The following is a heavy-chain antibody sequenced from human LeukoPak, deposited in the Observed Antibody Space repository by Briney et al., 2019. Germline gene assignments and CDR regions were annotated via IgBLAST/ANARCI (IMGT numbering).Heavy chain of an antibody. CDR3: ARAYSSSPDY. V-gene: IGHV1-18*01. Sequence: ASVKVSCKASGGTFSSYAISWVRQAPGQGLEWMGWISAYNGNTDYAQKLQGRVTMTTDTSTSTAYMELRSLRSDDTAVYYCARAYSSSPDYWGQGTLVTVSS. J-gene: IGHJ4*02. CDR1: GGTFSSYA. D-gene: IGHD6-6*01. CDR2: ISAYNGNT.